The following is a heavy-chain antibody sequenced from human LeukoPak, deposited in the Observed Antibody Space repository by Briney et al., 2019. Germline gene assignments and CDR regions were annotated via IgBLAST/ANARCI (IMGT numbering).Heavy chain of an antibody. J-gene: IGHJ4*02. CDR3: ARGRLEQGDY. D-gene: IGHD1/OR15-1a*01. CDR2: INPSSGFT. CDR1: GYTFTAYY. V-gene: IGHV1-2*02. Sequence: GASVKVSCQASGYTFTAYYIHWVRQAPGQGREWMGLINPSSGFTSCAQTFQGRVTMTRDTSISTVYMELSSLKSDDTAMYYCARGRLEQGDYWGQGALVTVSS.